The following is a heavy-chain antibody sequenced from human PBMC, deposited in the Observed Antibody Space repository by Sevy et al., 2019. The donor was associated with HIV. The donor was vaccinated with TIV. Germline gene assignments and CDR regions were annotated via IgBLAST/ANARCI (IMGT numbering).Heavy chain of an antibody. CDR1: GYSFTNYW. CDR3: ATGCSDGSCYSAFDY. CDR2: IYPGDSHT. J-gene: IGHJ4*02. V-gene: IGHV5-51*01. Sequence: GESLKISCKGSGYSFTNYWIAWVRQMPGKGLEWMGIIYPGDSHTRYSPSFEGQVSISADKAINTAYLQWRSLKASDTATYYCATGCSDGSCYSAFDYWGLGTLVTVSS. D-gene: IGHD2-15*01.